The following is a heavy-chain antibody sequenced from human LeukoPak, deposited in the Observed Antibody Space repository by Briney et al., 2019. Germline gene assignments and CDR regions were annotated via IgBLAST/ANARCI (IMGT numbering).Heavy chain of an antibody. CDR2: INSDGSST. J-gene: IGHJ6*02. V-gene: IGHV3-74*01. D-gene: IGHD3-22*01. CDR1: GFTFSSYW. CDR3: ARELAVSDYYDSSGYYYYYYGMDV. Sequence: GGSLRLSRAASGFTFSSYWMHWVRQAPGKGLVWVSRINSDGSSTSYADSVKGRFTISRDNAKNTLYLQMNSLRAEDTAVYYCARELAVSDYYDSSGYYYYYYGMDVWGQGTTVTVSS.